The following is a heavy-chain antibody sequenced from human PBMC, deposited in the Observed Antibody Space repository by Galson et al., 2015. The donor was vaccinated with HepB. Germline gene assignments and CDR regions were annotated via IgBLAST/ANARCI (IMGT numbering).Heavy chain of an antibody. V-gene: IGHV1-18*01. CDR2: ISGYNGNT. J-gene: IGHJ6*03. Sequence: SVKVSCKASGYTFTSYGISWVRQAPGQGLEWMGWISGYNGNTNYAQKVQGRVTMTTDTSTSTAYMELRSLRSDETAVYYCARGSGYSSSWYDSYYYYYLDVWGKGTTGTVSS. D-gene: IGHD6-13*01. CDR3: ARGSGYSSSWYDSYYYYYLDV. CDR1: GYTFTSYG.